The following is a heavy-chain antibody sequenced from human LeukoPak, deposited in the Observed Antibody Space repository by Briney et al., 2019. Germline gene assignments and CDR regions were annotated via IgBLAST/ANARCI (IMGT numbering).Heavy chain of an antibody. CDR3: ARVGYYGSGSSREYYFDY. CDR2: ISSSGSTI. Sequence: GGSLRLPCAASGFTFSDYYMSWIRQAPGKGLEWVSYISSSGSTIYYADSVKGRFTISRDNAKNSLYLQMNSLRAEDTAVYFCARVGYYGSGSSREYYFDYWGQGTLVTVSS. J-gene: IGHJ4*02. D-gene: IGHD3-10*01. V-gene: IGHV3-11*01. CDR1: GFTFSDYY.